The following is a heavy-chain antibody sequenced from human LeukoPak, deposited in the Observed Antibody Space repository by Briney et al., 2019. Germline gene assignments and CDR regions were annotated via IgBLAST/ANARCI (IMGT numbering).Heavy chain of an antibody. V-gene: IGHV4-39*01. Sequence: SETLSLTCTVSGGSISSSSYYWGCIRQPPGKGLEWIGSIYYSGSTYYNPSLKSRVTISVDTSKNQFSLKLSSVTAADTAVYYCASESSSWPLGYYYGMDVWGQGTTVTVSS. CDR1: GGSISSSSYY. CDR2: IYYSGST. CDR3: ASESSSWPLGYYYGMDV. D-gene: IGHD6-13*01. J-gene: IGHJ6*02.